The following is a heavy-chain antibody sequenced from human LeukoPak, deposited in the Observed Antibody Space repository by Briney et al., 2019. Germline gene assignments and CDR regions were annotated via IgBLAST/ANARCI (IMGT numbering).Heavy chain of an antibody. D-gene: IGHD3-22*01. V-gene: IGHV4-59*01. CDR2: IYNSGST. CDR3: ARAPDDNYYYYGMDV. J-gene: IGHJ6*02. Sequence: GSLRLSCAASGFTFSSSAMSWIRQPPGKGLEWIGYIYNSGSTDYNPSLKSRVTISVDTSKNQFSLKLSSVTAADTAVYYCARAPDDNYYYYGMDVWGQGTTVTVSS. CDR1: GFTFSSSA.